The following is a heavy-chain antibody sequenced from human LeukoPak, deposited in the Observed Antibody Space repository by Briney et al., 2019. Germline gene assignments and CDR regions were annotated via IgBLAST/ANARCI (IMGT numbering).Heavy chain of an antibody. V-gene: IGHV1-18*01. CDR3: AREGNLGYYGSGSRGSEPHLFDY. CDR1: GYTFTSYG. CDR2: ISAYNGNT. Sequence: ASVKVSCKASGYTFTSYGISWVRQAPGQGLEWMGWISAYNGNTNYAQKLQGRVTTTTDTSTSTAYMELRSLRSDDTAVYYCAREGNLGYYGSGSRGSEPHLFDYWGQGTLVTVSS. D-gene: IGHD3-10*01. J-gene: IGHJ4*02.